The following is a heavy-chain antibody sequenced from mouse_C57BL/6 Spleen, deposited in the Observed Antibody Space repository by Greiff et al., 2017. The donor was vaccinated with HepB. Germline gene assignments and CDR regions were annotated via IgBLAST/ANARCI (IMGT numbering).Heavy chain of an antibody. CDR2: IYPGDGDT. D-gene: IGHD1-1*01. V-gene: IGHV1-82*01. Sequence: VKLQQSGPELVKPGASVKISCKASGYAFSSSWMNWVKQRPGKGLEWIGRIYPGDGDTNYNGKFKGKATLTADKSSSTAYMQLSSLTSEDSAVYFCARKRSITTDAMDYWGQGTSVTVSS. CDR3: ARKRSITTDAMDY. J-gene: IGHJ4*01. CDR1: GYAFSSSW.